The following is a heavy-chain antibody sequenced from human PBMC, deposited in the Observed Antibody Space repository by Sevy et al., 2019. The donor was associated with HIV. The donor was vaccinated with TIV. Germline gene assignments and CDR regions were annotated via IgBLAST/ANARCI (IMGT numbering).Heavy chain of an antibody. J-gene: IGHJ4*02. V-gene: IGHV3-53*01. Sequence: GGSLRLSCAASGFSVSSNFMSWVRQAPGRGLERVSIIYGGGETYYAESVKGRFTISRDSSRNTVFLQMNSLRAEDTAIYFCTTSPRPNLADYWGQGTLVTVSS. CDR1: GFSVSSNF. CDR3: TTSPRPNLADY. CDR2: IYGGGET. D-gene: IGHD1-1*01.